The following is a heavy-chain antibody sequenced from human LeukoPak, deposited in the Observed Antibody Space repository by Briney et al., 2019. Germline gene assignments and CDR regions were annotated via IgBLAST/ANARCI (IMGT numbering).Heavy chain of an antibody. CDR1: GLTFSSSW. CDR3: ARDLAYSRLDY. V-gene: IGHV3-7*01. Sequence: QPGGSLRLSCAVSGLTFSSSWMDWVRQAPGKGLEWVASINPEGSEKYSADSVKGRFTISRDNAKNSLYLQMDSLRVEGTAFYYCARDLAYSRLDYWGQGMLVTVSS. CDR2: INPEGSEK. D-gene: IGHD5-18*01. J-gene: IGHJ4*02.